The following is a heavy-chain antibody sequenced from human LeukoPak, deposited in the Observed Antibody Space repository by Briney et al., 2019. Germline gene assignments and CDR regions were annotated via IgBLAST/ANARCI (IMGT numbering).Heavy chain of an antibody. V-gene: IGHV1-18*01. Sequence: ASVKVSCKASGYTFTSYGISWVRQAPGQGVEWMGWISAYNGNTNYAQKLQGRVTMTTDTSASTAYMELRSLRSDDTAVYYCAASSIAALSSDYWGQGTLVTVSS. CDR3: AASSIAALSSDY. CDR2: ISAYNGNT. D-gene: IGHD6-6*01. J-gene: IGHJ4*02. CDR1: GYTFTSYG.